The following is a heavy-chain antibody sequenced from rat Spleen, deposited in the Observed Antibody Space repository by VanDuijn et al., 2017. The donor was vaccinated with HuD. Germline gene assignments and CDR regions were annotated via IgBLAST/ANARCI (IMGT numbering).Heavy chain of an antibody. D-gene: IGHD1-1*01. J-gene: IGHJ3*01. CDR2: ITNIGGNT. V-gene: IGHV5S23*01. Sequence: EVQLVESGGGLVQPGRSLKLSCAASGFTFSDYYMAWVRQAPTKGLEWVATITNIGGNTYYLDSVKGRFTISRDNAQNTLYLQMNSLRSEDTATYYCTTVVQGHGFAYWGQGTLVTVSS. CDR1: GFTFSDYY. CDR3: TTVVQGHGFAY.